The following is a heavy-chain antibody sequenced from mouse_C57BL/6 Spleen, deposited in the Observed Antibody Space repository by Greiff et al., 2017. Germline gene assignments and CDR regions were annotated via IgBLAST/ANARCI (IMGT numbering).Heavy chain of an antibody. Sequence: VQLQQSGPELVKPGASVKISCKASGYTFTDYYMNWVKQSHGKSLEWIGDINPNNGGTSYNQKFKGKATLTVDKSSSTAYMELRSLTSEDSAVYYCARSYDYDSYFDYWGQGTTLTVSS. CDR1: GYTFTDYY. CDR2: INPNNGGT. CDR3: ARSYDYDSYFDY. J-gene: IGHJ2*01. V-gene: IGHV1-26*01. D-gene: IGHD2-4*01.